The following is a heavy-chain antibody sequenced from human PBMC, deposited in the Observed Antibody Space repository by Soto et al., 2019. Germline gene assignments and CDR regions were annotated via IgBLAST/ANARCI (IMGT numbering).Heavy chain of an antibody. CDR3: ARDVIDNSGYYDFGY. Sequence: QVQLVESGGGVVQPGRSLRLSCAASGFTFSSYGMHWVRQAPGKGLEWVAVIWYDGSNKYYAYSVKGRFSISRDNSKNTLYLQMNSLKAEDTAVYYCARDVIDNSGYYDFGYWGQGTLVTVSS. V-gene: IGHV3-33*01. D-gene: IGHD3-22*01. CDR2: IWYDGSNK. J-gene: IGHJ4*02. CDR1: GFTFSSYG.